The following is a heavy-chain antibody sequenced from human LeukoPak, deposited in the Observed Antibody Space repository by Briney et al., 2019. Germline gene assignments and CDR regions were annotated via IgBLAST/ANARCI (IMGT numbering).Heavy chain of an antibody. J-gene: IGHJ4*02. CDR3: AKTPYSSSWYYFDY. CDR2: ISGSGGST. V-gene: IGHV3-23*01. D-gene: IGHD6-13*01. CDR1: RFTFSSYA. Sequence: PGGSLRLSCAASRFTFSSYAMSWVRQAPGKGLEWVSAISGSGGSTYYADSVKGRFTISRDNSKNTLYLQMNSPRAEDTAVYYCAKTPYSSSWYYFDYWGQGTLVTVSS.